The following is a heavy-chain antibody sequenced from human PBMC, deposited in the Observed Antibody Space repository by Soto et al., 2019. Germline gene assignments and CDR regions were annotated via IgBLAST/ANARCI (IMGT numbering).Heavy chain of an antibody. CDR1: GFTFSSYA. CDR2: ISGSGGST. V-gene: IGHV3-23*01. CDR3: AKVQGPRGYILATMDV. J-gene: IGHJ6*02. Sequence: GGSLRLSCAASGFTFSSYAMSWVRQAPGKGLEWVSAISGSGGSTYYADSVKGRFTISRDNSKNTLYLQMNSLRAEDTAVYYCAKVQGPRGYILATMDVWGQGTTVTVSS. D-gene: IGHD5-12*01.